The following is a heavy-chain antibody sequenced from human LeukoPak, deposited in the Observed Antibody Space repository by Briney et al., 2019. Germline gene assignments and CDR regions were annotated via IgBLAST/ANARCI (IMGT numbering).Heavy chain of an antibody. CDR3: ARTGGYSYGSDALDI. Sequence: GGSLRLSCAASGFTFSSYWMSWVRQAPGKGLEWVANIKQDGSEKYYVDSVKGRFTISRDNAKNSLYLQMNSLRAEDTAVYYCARTGGYSYGSDALDIWGQGTMVTVSS. CDR1: GFTFSSYW. V-gene: IGHV3-7*01. CDR2: IKQDGSEK. D-gene: IGHD5-18*01. J-gene: IGHJ3*02.